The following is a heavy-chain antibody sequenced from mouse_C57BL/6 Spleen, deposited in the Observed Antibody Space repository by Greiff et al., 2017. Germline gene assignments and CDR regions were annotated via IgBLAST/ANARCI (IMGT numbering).Heavy chain of an antibody. CDR2: IWSGGST. Sequence: VQLQQSGPGLVQPSQSLSITCTVSGFSLTSYGVHWVRQSPGKGLEWLGVIWSGGSTDYNAAFISRLSISKDNSKSQVFFKMNSLQAVDTAIYYCSSPYYYGSSYDGYYAMDYWGQGTSVTVSS. CDR1: GFSLTSYG. V-gene: IGHV2-2*01. CDR3: SSPYYYGSSYDGYYAMDY. J-gene: IGHJ4*01. D-gene: IGHD1-1*01.